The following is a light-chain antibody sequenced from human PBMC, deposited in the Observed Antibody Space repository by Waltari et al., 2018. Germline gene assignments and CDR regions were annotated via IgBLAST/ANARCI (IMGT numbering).Light chain of an antibody. Sequence: SYVLTQPPSVSVAPGESARVTCGGNNIGTKSVHWYQQKPGQAPLLCIYSDRDRPSGIPERFSGANSGNTATLTISGVEAGDEADYYCQVWESSTDHYVVGSGTEIIVL. CDR3: QVWESSTDHYV. CDR1: NIGTKS. J-gene: IGLJ1*01. CDR2: SDR. V-gene: IGLV3-21*01.